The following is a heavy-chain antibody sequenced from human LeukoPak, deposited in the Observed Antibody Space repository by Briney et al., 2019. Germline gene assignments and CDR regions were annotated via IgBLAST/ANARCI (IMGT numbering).Heavy chain of an antibody. V-gene: IGHV4-39*01. CDR1: GGSISSSSYY. CDR3: ARHGPPGEDFGCFDY. Sequence: SETLSLTCTVSGGSISSSSYYWGWIRQPPGKGLEWIGSIYYSGSTYYNPSLKSRVTISVDTSKNQSSLKLSSVTAADTAVYYCARHGPPGEDFGCFDYWGQGTLVTVSS. CDR2: IYYSGST. D-gene: IGHD3-16*01. J-gene: IGHJ4*02.